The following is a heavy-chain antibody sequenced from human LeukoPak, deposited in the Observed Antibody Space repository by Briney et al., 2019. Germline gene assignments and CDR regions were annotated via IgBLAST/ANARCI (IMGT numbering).Heavy chain of an antibody. CDR1: GGSVSSGTYY. CDR3: ARANPHDILTGYYRVIDY. Sequence: SETLSLTCTVSGGSVSSGTYYWSWIRQPPGKGLEWIGYIYYSGSTNYNPSLKSRVTISVDTSMNQFSLKLSSVTAADTAVYYCARANPHDILTGYYRVIDYWGQGTLVTVSS. V-gene: IGHV4-61*01. D-gene: IGHD3-9*01. CDR2: IYYSGST. J-gene: IGHJ4*02.